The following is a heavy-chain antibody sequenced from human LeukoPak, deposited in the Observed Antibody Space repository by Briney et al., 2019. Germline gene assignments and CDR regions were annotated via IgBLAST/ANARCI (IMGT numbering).Heavy chain of an antibody. CDR3: ARGDPFGEFIDY. Sequence: GGSLRLSCAASGFTVSSNYMSWVRQAPGKGLEWVSVIYSGGSTYYADSVKGQFTISRDNSKNTLYLQMNSLRAEDTAVYYCARGDPFGEFIDYWGQGTLVTVSS. V-gene: IGHV3-53*01. J-gene: IGHJ4*02. D-gene: IGHD3-10*01. CDR2: IYSGGST. CDR1: GFTVSSNY.